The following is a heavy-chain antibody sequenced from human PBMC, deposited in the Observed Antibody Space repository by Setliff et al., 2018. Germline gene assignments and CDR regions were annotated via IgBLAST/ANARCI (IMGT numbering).Heavy chain of an antibody. J-gene: IGHJ6*03. CDR2: ITWDGGSA. CDR3: ARDPIAAAGLYYYYYYMDV. D-gene: IGHD6-13*01. Sequence: PGGSLRLSCAASGFNFDDYGMHWVRQAPGKGLEWVSLITWDGGSAYYADSVKGRFTISRDNAKNSLYLQMNSLRAEDTAVYYCARDPIAAAGLYYYYYYMDVWGKGTTVTVSS. V-gene: IGHV3-43D*04. CDR1: GFNFDDYG.